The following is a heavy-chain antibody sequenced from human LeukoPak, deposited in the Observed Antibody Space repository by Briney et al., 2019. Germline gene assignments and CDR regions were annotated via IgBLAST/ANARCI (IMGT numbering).Heavy chain of an antibody. CDR2: IYYSGST. Sequence: PSETLSLTCAVYGGSFSGYYWSWLRQPPGKGLEWIGYIYYSGSTNYNPSLKSRVTISVDTSKNQFSLKLSSVTAADTAVYYCAREGAYCSSTSCGDYYYMDVWGKGTTVTVSS. J-gene: IGHJ6*03. D-gene: IGHD2-2*01. CDR3: AREGAYCSSTSCGDYYYMDV. CDR1: GGSFSGYY. V-gene: IGHV4-59*01.